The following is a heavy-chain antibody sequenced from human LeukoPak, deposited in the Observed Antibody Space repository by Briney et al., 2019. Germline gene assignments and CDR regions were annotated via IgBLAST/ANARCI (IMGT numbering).Heavy chain of an antibody. CDR1: GFTFSNCW. V-gene: IGHV3-7*01. J-gene: IGHJ5*02. D-gene: IGHD3-10*01. Sequence: PGGSLRLSCVASGFTFSNCWMNWVRQAPGKGLEWVANIKQDGSERYYVGSVKGRFTISRDIANNSLYLQMNSLRAEDTAVYYCARGYFYGSGSNWFDPWGQGTLVTVSS. CDR2: IKQDGSER. CDR3: ARGYFYGSGSNWFDP.